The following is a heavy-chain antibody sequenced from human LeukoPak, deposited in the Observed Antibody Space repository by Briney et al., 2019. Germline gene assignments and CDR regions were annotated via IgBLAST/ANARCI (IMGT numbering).Heavy chain of an antibody. Sequence: GGSLRLSCAASGFSLRSYWMTWVRQAPGKGLEWVANIKQDGSEKYYVDSVKGRFTISRDNVKNSLSLQMNSLRAEDTAVYYCARDGPRAGDGSAFFGVPGSWGQGTLVTVSS. D-gene: IGHD3-22*01. CDR2: IKQDGSEK. V-gene: IGHV3-7*04. CDR1: GFSLRSYW. J-gene: IGHJ5*02. CDR3: ARDGPRAGDGSAFFGVPGS.